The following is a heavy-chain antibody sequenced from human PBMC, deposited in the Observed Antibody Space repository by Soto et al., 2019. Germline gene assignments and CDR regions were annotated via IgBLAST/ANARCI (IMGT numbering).Heavy chain of an antibody. Sequence: GGSLRLSCAASGFTFTRYSMNWVRQAPGKGLEWVSSISSTTNYIYYGESMKGRFTISRDNAKNSLYLEMNSLRAEDTAVYYCARESEDLTANFDDWGQGTLVTVSS. J-gene: IGHJ4*02. CDR3: ARESEDLTANFDD. CDR1: GFTFTRYS. CDR2: ISSTTNYI. V-gene: IGHV3-21*06.